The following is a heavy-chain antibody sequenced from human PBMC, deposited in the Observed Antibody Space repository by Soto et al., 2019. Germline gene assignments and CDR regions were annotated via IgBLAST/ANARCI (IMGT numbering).Heavy chain of an antibody. D-gene: IGHD6-19*01. J-gene: IGHJ6*02. CDR2: IGTAGDT. CDR1: GFTFSSYD. V-gene: IGHV3-13*01. Sequence: GGSLRLSCAASGFTFSSYDMHWVRQATGKGLEWVSAIGTAGDTYYPGSVKGRFTISRENAKNSLYLQMNSLRAEDTAVYYCARDLGSSGWYYYYGMDVWGQGTTVTVSS. CDR3: ARDLGSSGWYYYYGMDV.